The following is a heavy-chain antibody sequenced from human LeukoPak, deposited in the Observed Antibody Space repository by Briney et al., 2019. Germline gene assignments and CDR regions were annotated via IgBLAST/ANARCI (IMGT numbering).Heavy chain of an antibody. CDR3: ARSTDYYDSSGYSPSDAFDI. CDR1: GYTFTSYA. CDR2: INTNTGNP. Sequence: ASVKVSCKASGYTFTSYAMNWVRQAPGQGLEWMGWINTNTGNPTYAQGFTGRFVFSLDTSVSTAYLQISSLKAEDTAVYYCARSTDYYDSSGYSPSDAFDIWGQGTMVTVSS. J-gene: IGHJ3*02. D-gene: IGHD3-22*01. V-gene: IGHV7-4-1*02.